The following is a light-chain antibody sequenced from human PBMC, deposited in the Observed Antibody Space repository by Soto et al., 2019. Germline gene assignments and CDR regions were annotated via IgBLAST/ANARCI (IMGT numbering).Light chain of an antibody. V-gene: IGKV3-20*01. CDR2: GAS. CDR1: QSIATNY. Sequence: EIVLTQSPGTLSLSPGERATLSCRASQSIATNYLAWYQQKPGQAPRLLIYGASSRATGIPDRFSGSGSGTDFTLTISRLEPEDFAVYYCQQYDSSLKTFGQGTRWIS. J-gene: IGKJ1*01. CDR3: QQYDSSLKT.